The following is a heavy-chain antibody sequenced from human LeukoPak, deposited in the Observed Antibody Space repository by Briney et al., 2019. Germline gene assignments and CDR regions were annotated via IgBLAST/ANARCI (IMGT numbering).Heavy chain of an antibody. D-gene: IGHD3-16*02. J-gene: IGHJ4*02. Sequence: ASVKVFCKVSGYTLTELSMHWVRQAPGKGLEWMGGFDPEDGETIYAQKFQGRVTMTEDTSTDTAYMELSSLRSEDTAVYYCARDAPYDYVWGSYRHYYFDYWGQGTLVTVSS. CDR1: GYTLTELS. CDR3: ARDAPYDYVWGSYRHYYFDY. V-gene: IGHV1-24*01. CDR2: FDPEDGET.